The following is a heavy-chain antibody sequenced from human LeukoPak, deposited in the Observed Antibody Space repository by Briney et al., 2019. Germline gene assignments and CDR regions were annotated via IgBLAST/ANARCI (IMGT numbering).Heavy chain of an antibody. CDR1: EFTFSRYE. CDR3: AREGASRTFDF. CDR2: ISSSGTTI. V-gene: IGHV3-48*03. D-gene: IGHD1-26*01. J-gene: IGHJ4*02. Sequence: EGSLRLSCAASEFTFSRYEMNWVRQAPGKGLEWVSYISSSGTTIYYADSVKGRFTISRDNAKNSLYLQMNSLRVEDTALYYCAREGASRTFDFWGQGTLVTVSS.